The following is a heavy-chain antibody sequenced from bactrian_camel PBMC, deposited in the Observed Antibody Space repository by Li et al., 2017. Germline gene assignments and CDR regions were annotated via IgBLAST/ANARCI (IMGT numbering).Heavy chain of an antibody. CDR2: IDSEGST. V-gene: IGHV3S55*01. D-gene: IGHD7*01. CDR1: GLRTEYNC. Sequence: HVQLVESGGDSVQAGGTLRLSCVGSGLRTEYNCMGWFRQSAGKEREGVASIDSEGSTSYADSVKGRFTVSQDNAKNTLYLQMNSLKPEDTALYYCATGDVPYYWGQGTQVTVS. J-gene: IGHJ4*01. CDR3: ATGDVPYY.